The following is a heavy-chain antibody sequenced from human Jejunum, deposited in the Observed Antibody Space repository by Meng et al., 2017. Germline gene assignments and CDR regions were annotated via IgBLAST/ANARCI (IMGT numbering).Heavy chain of an antibody. D-gene: IGHD5-24*01. J-gene: IGHJ4*02. CDR2: ISRSTSYI. Sequence: GESLKISCAASGFTFSSYGMTWVRQAPGKGLEWVSSISRSTSYIYYADSVNGRFTISRDNAKNSLYLQMNSLRAEDTAVYFCARGGPRDGHPDYDYWGQGTLVTSPQ. CDR3: ARGGPRDGHPDYDY. V-gene: IGHV3-21*01. CDR1: GFTFSSYG.